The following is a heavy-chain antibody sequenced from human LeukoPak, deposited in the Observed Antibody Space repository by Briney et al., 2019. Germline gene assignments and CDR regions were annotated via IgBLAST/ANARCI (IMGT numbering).Heavy chain of an antibody. V-gene: IGHV1-69*01. Sequence: SVKVSCKASGGTFSSYAISWVRQAPGQGLEWMGGIIPIFGTANYAQKFQGRVTITADESTSTAYMELSSLRSEDTAVYYCGREGVAGTGLDYWGQGTLVTVSS. CDR3: GREGVAGTGLDY. D-gene: IGHD6-13*01. CDR2: IIPIFGTA. J-gene: IGHJ4*01. CDR1: GGTFSSYA.